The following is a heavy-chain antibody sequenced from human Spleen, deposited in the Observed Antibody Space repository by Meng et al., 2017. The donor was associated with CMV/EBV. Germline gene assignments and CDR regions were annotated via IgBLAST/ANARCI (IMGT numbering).Heavy chain of an antibody. J-gene: IGHJ4*02. D-gene: IGHD2-2*01. CDR2: IYWNDNK. CDR3: THFDRFCDGPSCYHFDY. Sequence: LSTRGGGVGWIRQPPGKALEWLTLIYWNDNKHYSPSLKTRLTIAKATSKNQVVLTMTNMDPVDTATYYCTHFDRFCDGPSCYHFDYWGLGTLVTVSS. V-gene: IGHV2-5*01. CDR1: LSTRGGG.